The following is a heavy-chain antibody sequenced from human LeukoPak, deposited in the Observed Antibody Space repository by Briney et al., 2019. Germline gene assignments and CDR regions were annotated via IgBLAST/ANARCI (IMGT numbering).Heavy chain of an antibody. Sequence: SETLSLTCAVYGGSFSGYYWSWIRQPPGKGLEWIGEINHSGSTNYNPSLKSRVTISVDTSKNQFSLKLSSVTAADPAVYYCAXXXGYSXGXIGIPFDYWGQGTLVTVSS. V-gene: IGHV4-34*01. CDR1: GGSFSGYY. CDR3: AXXXGYSXGXIGIPFDY. CDR2: INHSGST. D-gene: IGHD5-18*01. J-gene: IGHJ4*02.